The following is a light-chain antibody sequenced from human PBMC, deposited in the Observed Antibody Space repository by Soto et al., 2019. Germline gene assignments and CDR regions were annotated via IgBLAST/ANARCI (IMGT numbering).Light chain of an antibody. CDR2: DAF. Sequence: EIVLTQSPATLSLSPGERATLSCRASQSIGTSLAWYQQKPGQVPRLLIFDAFDRATGMPVRFSGSGSGTDFTLTISNLEPDDFAVYYCQQRSQWPLTFGGGTKVEIK. J-gene: IGKJ4*01. V-gene: IGKV3-11*01. CDR3: QQRSQWPLT. CDR1: QSIGTS.